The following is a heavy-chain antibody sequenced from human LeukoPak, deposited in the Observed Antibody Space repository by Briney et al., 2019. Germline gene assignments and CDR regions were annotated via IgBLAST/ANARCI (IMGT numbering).Heavy chain of an antibody. CDR1: GFTFSSYW. J-gene: IGHJ6*02. CDR2: IKQDGSEK. D-gene: IGHD3-9*01. Sequence: PGGSLRLSCAASGFTFSSYWMSSVRQAPGKGLEWVANIKQDGSEKYYVDSVKGRFTISRDNAKNSLYLQMNSLRAEDTAVYYCARDLRITIYKPYYYGMDVWGQGTTVTVSS. CDR3: ARDLRITIYKPYYYGMDV. V-gene: IGHV3-7*01.